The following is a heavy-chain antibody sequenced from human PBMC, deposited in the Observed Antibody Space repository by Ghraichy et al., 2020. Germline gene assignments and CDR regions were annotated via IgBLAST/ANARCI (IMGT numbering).Heavy chain of an antibody. J-gene: IGHJ6*02. CDR1: GGSISSYY. V-gene: IGHV4-4*07. CDR2: IYTSGST. Sequence: SETLSLTCTVSGGSISSYYWSWIRQPAGKGLEWIGRIYTSGSTNYNPSLKSRVTMSVDTSKNQFSLKLSSVTAADTAVYYCAGGELGYCSGGSCYEYPYNYYYGMDVWGQGTTVTVSS. CDR3: AGGELGYCSGGSCYEYPYNYYYGMDV. D-gene: IGHD2-15*01.